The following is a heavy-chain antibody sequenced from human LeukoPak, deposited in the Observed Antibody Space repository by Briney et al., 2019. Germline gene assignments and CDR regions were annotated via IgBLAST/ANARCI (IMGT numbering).Heavy chain of an antibody. V-gene: IGHV1-2*06. D-gene: IGHD7-27*01. Sequence: ASVKVSCKASGYTFTGYYMHWVRQAPGQGLEWMGRINPNSGGTNSAQTFQDRVTMTRDTSISTAYMELGRLTSDDTAVYYCARDLPSTPNWELDYWGQGTLVTVSS. CDR3: ARDLPSTPNWELDY. J-gene: IGHJ4*02. CDR2: INPNSGGT. CDR1: GYTFTGYY.